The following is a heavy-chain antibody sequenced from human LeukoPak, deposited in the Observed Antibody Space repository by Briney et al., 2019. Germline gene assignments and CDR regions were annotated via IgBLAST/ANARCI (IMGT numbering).Heavy chain of an antibody. J-gene: IGHJ4*02. V-gene: IGHV4-38-2*02. Sequence: SETLSLTCTVSGYSISSGYYWGWIRQPPGKGLEWIGSIYHSGSTYYNPSLKSRVTISVDTSKNQFSLKLSSVTAADTAVYYCAREGHIVVVVAATQGIIDYWGQGTLVTVSS. CDR1: GYSISSGYY. D-gene: IGHD2-15*01. CDR2: IYHSGST. CDR3: AREGHIVVVVAATQGIIDY.